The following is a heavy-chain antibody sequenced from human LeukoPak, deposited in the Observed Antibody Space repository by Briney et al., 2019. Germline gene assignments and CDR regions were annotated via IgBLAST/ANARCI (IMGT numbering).Heavy chain of an antibody. Sequence: PSETLSLTCAVYGGSFSGYYWSWIRQPPGKGLEWIGEINHSGSTNYNPSLKSRVTISVDTSKNQFSLKLSSVTAADTAVYYCARSVCSSTSCYDYWGQGTLVTVSS. CDR2: INHSGST. D-gene: IGHD2-2*01. J-gene: IGHJ4*02. CDR3: ARSVCSSTSCYDY. V-gene: IGHV4-34*01. CDR1: GGSFSGYY.